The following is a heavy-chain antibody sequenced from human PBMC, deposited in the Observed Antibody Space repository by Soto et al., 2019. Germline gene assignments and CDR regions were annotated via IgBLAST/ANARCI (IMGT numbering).Heavy chain of an antibody. J-gene: IGHJ3*02. D-gene: IGHD3-22*01. CDR2: IYPGDSDT. CDR1: GYSFTSYW. Sequence: PGQSLKISCKGSGYSFTSYWIGWVRPMPGKGLEWMGIIYPGDSDTRYSPSFQGQVTISADKSISTAYLQWSSLKASDTAMYYCARRSYYDSSSAFDIWGKGTMVTVSS. CDR3: ARRSYYDSSSAFDI. V-gene: IGHV5-51*01.